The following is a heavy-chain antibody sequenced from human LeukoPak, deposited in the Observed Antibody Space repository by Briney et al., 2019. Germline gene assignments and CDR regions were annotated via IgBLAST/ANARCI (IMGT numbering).Heavy chain of an antibody. CDR1: GYSFTNYL. J-gene: IGHJ4*02. V-gene: IGHV5-51*01. Sequence: GASLKISCKGSGYSFTNYLICWVRQMPGKGLEWMGIIYPGDSDTRYIPSFQGQVTISADKSINTAYLQWSSRKPSDTAIYYYPRSATRYFDWFDYWGQGTLLTVSS. D-gene: IGHD3-9*01. CDR3: PRSATRYFDWFDY. CDR2: IYPGDSDT.